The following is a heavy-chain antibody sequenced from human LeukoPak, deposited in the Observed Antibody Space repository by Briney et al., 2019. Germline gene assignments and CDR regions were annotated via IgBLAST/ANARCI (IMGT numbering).Heavy chain of an antibody. CDR3: ARKTYYYDSSGYYLGY. J-gene: IGHJ4*02. CDR1: GYTFTRYS. D-gene: IGHD3-22*01. V-gene: IGHV7-4-1*02. Sequence: ASVKVSCKASGYTFTRYSMHWVRQAPGQGLEWMGWINTNTGNPTYAQGFTGRFVFSLDTSVSTAYLQISSLKAEDTAVYYCARKTYYYDSSGYYLGYWGQGTLVTVSS. CDR2: INTNTGNP.